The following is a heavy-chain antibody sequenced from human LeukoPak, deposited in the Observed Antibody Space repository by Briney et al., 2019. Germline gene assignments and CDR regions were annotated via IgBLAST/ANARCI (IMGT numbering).Heavy chain of an antibody. CDR2: IYYSGST. CDR1: GGSISSGDCY. Sequence: SETLSLTCTVSGGSISSGDCYWSWIRQPPGKGLEWIGYIYYSGSTYYNPALKSRVTISVDTSKNQFSLKLSSVTAADTAVYYCASYCSSTSCYPNFDYWGQGTLVTVSS. J-gene: IGHJ4*02. D-gene: IGHD2-2*01. V-gene: IGHV4-30-4*08. CDR3: ASYCSSTSCYPNFDY.